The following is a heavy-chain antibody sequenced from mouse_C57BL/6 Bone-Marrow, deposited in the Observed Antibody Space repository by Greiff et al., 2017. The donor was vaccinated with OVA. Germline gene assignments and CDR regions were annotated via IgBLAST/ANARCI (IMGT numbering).Heavy chain of an antibody. CDR3: ARSSLYYDYDAWFAY. CDR1: GFSLTSYA. J-gene: IGHJ3*01. D-gene: IGHD2-4*01. Sequence: QVQLKQSGPGLVAPSQSLSITCTVSGFSLTSYAISWVRQPPGKGLEWLGVIWTGGGTNYNSALKSRLSISKDNSKSQVFLKMNSLQTDDTARYDCARSSLYYDYDAWFAYWGQGTLVTGSA. CDR2: IWTGGGT. V-gene: IGHV2-9-1*01.